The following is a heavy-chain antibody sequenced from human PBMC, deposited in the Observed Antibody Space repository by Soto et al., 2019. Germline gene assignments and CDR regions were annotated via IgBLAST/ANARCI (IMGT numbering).Heavy chain of an antibody. Sequence: GASVKVSCKASGGTFSSYAISWVRQAPGQGLEWMGGIIPIFGTANYAQKFQGRVTITADESTSTAYMELSSLRSEDTAVYYCASGYYDSSGPEKYWGQGTLVTVSS. CDR3: ASGYYDSSGPEKY. D-gene: IGHD3-22*01. CDR1: GGTFSSYA. CDR2: IIPIFGTA. V-gene: IGHV1-69*13. J-gene: IGHJ4*02.